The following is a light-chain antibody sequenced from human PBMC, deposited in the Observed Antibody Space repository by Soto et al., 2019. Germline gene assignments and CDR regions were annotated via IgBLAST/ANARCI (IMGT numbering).Light chain of an antibody. CDR3: QQYDILPIT. CDR1: QDIREF. V-gene: IGKV1-33*01. Sequence: DIQMTQSPSSLSVSVGDRVTITCQASQDIREFLNWYQQKPGKAPNLLIYDASNLEIGVPSRFSGSGSGTHFTFTIGSLQTEDIGTYYCQQYDILPITFGRGTRLEIK. J-gene: IGKJ5*01. CDR2: DAS.